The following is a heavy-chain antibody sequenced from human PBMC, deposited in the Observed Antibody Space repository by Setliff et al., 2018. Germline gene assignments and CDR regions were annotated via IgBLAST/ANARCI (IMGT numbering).Heavy chain of an antibody. J-gene: IGHJ4*02. CDR2: INHSGST. Sequence: KASETLSLTCAVSVYSISRDCHWGWIRQPPGKGLEWIGEINHSGSTNYNPSLKSRVTISVDTSKNQFSLKLTSVTAADTAVYYCARHGLQFLEWLSAFDYWGQGTLVTSPQ. CDR1: VYSISRDCH. CDR3: ARHGLQFLEWLSAFDY. D-gene: IGHD3-3*01. V-gene: IGHV4-38-2*01.